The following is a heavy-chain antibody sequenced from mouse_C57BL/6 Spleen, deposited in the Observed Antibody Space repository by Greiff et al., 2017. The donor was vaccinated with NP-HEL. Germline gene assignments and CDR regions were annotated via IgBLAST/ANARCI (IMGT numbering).Heavy chain of an antibody. D-gene: IGHD4-1*01. CDR2: IDPSDSET. Sequence: VQLQQPGAELVRPGSSVKLSCKASGYTFTSYWMHWVKQRPIQGLEWIGNIDPSDSETHYYQKFKDKATLTVDKSSSTAYMQLSSLTSEDSAVYYCARWGTGTDYFDYWGQGTTLTVSS. CDR1: GYTFTSYW. V-gene: IGHV1-52*01. J-gene: IGHJ2*01. CDR3: ARWGTGTDYFDY.